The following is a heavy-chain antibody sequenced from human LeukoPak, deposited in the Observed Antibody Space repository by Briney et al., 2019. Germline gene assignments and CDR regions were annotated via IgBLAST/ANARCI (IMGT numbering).Heavy chain of an antibody. J-gene: IGHJ4*02. V-gene: IGHV3-21*01. CDR1: GFTFSSYS. Sequence: GGSLRLSCAASGFTFSSYSMTWVRQAPGKGLEWLSSFTSRSRSIYYADSVKGRFTISRDNAKNSLYLQMNSLRAEDTAVYYCARALRRAVDYWGQGTLVTVSS. CDR2: FTSRSRSI. CDR3: ARALRRAVDY.